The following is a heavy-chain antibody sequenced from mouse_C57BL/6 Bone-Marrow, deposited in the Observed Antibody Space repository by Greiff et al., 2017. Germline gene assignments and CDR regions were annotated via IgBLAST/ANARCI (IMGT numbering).Heavy chain of an antibody. V-gene: IGHV1-9*01. J-gene: IGHJ3*01. CDR2: ILPGSGST. D-gene: IGHD2-4*01. CDR3: ETLGVYDYAGAPWFAY. CDR1: GYTFTGYW. Sequence: QVQLQQSGAELMKPGASVKLSCKASGYTFTGYWIEWVKQRPGHGLEWIGEILPGSGSTNYNEKFKGKATFTADTSSNTAYMQLSSLTTEDSAIYYCETLGVYDYAGAPWFAYWGQGTLVTVSA.